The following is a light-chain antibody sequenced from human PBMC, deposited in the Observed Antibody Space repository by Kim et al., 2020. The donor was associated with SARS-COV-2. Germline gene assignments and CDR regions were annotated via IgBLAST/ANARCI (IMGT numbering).Light chain of an antibody. CDR2: GAS. J-gene: IGKJ4*01. Sequence: ASVGERVTITCRASEYIYAWLACDQQQPGKDPKLLISGASKLQTGVPPRCRASGSGTDFTLTISRLQPEEFATYYCQELNTVPLTFGGGTKVDIK. CDR1: EYIYAW. CDR3: QELNTVPLT. V-gene: IGKV1-12*01.